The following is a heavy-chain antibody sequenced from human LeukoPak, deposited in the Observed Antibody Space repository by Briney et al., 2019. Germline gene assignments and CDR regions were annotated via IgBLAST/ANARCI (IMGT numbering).Heavy chain of an antibody. CDR3: AKDRVVSYSSSPDY. CDR1: GFTFSSYG. CDR2: ISNDGSST. Sequence: GGSLRLSCAASGFTFSSYGMHWVRQAPGKGLVWVSRISNDGSSTSYADSVKGRFTISRDNAKNTLYLQMNSLRAEDTAVYYCAKDRVVSYSSSPDYWGQGALVTVSS. V-gene: IGHV3-74*01. D-gene: IGHD6-13*01. J-gene: IGHJ4*02.